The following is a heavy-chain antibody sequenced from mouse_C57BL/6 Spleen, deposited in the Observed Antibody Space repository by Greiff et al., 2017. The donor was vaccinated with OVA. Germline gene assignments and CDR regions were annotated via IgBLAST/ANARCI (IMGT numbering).Heavy chain of an antibody. CDR3: ARHGNYDKAMDY. CDR1: GFSLTSYG. Sequence: VQLQESGPGLVAPSQSLSITCTVSGFSLTSYGVHWVRQPPGKGLEWLVVIWSDGSTTYNSALKSRLSISKDNTKSQVFLKMNSLQTDNTAMYSCARHGNYDKAMDYWGQGTSVTVSS. CDR2: IWSDGST. V-gene: IGHV2-6-1*01. D-gene: IGHD2-1*01. J-gene: IGHJ4*01.